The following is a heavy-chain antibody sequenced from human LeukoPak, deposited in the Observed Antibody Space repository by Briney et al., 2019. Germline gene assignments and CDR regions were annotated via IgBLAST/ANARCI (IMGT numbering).Heavy chain of an antibody. D-gene: IGHD3-10*01. CDR3: ARGGRFLWFGGDF. CDR2: ISSSGSVI. V-gene: IGHV3-48*03. Sequence: GGSLRLSCEASGFTFSSYAMSWVRQAPGKGLEWVSYISSSGSVIYYADSVKGRFTISRDNAKNSLYLQMNSLRAEDTAVYYCARGGRFLWFGGDFWGPGTLVTVSS. CDR1: GFTFSSYA. J-gene: IGHJ4*02.